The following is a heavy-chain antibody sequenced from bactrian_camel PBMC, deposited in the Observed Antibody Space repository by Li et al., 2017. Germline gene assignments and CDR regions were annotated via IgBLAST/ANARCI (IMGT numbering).Heavy chain of an antibody. CDR3: VSDRFSMSALINNKRFIGDPPDFGN. D-gene: IGHD1*01. Sequence: HVQLVESGGGLVEPGGSLRLSRTTSGFAFGNFALAWFRQAPGKEREGVASVDNIGIIRYADSVKGRFTISKDMDKNTLYLQMNDLKPEDTATYYCVSDRFSMSALINNKRFIGDPPDFGNWGQGTQVTVS. CDR1: GFAFGNFA. V-gene: IGHV3S61*01. J-gene: IGHJ6*01. CDR2: VDNIGII.